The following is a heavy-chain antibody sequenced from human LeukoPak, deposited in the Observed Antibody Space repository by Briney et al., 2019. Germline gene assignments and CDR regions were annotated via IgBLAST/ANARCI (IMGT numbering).Heavy chain of an antibody. CDR2: ISGSGGST. CDR1: GFNFEDFG. Sequence: GESLRLTCVASGFNFEDFGMTWVRLVPGKGLEWVSTISGSGGSTYYADSVKGRFTISRDNSKNTLYLQMNSLRAEDTAVYYCTKDRLTGYSFGYSYFDYWGQGTLVTVSS. D-gene: IGHD5-18*01. J-gene: IGHJ4*02. CDR3: TKDRLTGYSFGYSYFDY. V-gene: IGHV3-23*01.